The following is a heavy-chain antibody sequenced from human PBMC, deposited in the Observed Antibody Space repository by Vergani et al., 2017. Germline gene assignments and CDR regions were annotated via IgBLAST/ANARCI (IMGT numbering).Heavy chain of an antibody. J-gene: IGHJ5*02. D-gene: IGHD6-13*01. CDR2: ISGSGGST. CDR1: GFTFSSYA. CDR3: AKDLMYSSSWSNNWFDP. V-gene: IGHV3-23*01. Sequence: EVQLLESGGGLVQPGGSLRLSCAASGFTFSSYAMSWVRQAPGKGLEWVSAISGSGGSTYYADSVKGRFTISIDNSKDTLYRQMNSLRAEDTAVYYCAKDLMYSSSWSNNWFDPWGQGTLVTVSS.